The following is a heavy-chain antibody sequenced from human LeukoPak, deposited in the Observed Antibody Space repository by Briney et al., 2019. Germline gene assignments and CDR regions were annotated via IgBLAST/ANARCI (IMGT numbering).Heavy chain of an antibody. CDR2: IYSGGST. CDR1: GFSFGSYA. D-gene: IGHD2-21*01. Sequence: GGSLRLSCAASGFSFGSYAMSWVRQAPGKGLEWVSVIYSGGSTYYADSVKGRFTISRDNSKNTLYLQMNSLRAEDTAVYYCATNIGGGTYYFDYWGQGTLVTVSS. CDR3: ATNIGGGTYYFDY. J-gene: IGHJ4*02. V-gene: IGHV3-66*01.